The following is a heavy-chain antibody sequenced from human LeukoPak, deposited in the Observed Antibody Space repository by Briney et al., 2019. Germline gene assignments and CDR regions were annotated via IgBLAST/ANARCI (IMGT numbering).Heavy chain of an antibody. CDR1: DASFSSSSDS. Sequence: SGTLSLTCTVSDASFSSSSDSWGWIRQPPGKGLEWIGSIDYSETTYHNPSLKSRVTIVVDASKNEFSLRLNSVSAADTAVYYCARDSPEVTYAFDNWGQGILVTVSS. V-gene: IGHV4-39*07. CDR2: IDYSETT. D-gene: IGHD2-8*01. CDR3: ARDSPEVTYAFDN. J-gene: IGHJ4*02.